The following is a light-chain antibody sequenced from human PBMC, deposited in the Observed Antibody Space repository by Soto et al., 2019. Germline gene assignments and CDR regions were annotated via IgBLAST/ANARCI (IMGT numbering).Light chain of an antibody. J-gene: IGKJ4*01. V-gene: IGKV3-11*01. CDR2: AAS. CDR1: QSVSSS. Sequence: EIVLTQSPATLSLSPGERATLSCRASQSVSSSLAWYQQKLGQAPRLLIYAASSRATGIPARFSGSGSGTDFTLTISSLEPEDFAVYYCQQRSNWPLTFGGGTKVEIK. CDR3: QQRSNWPLT.